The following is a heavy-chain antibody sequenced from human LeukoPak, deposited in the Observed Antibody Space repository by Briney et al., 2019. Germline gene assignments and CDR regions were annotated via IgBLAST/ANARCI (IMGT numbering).Heavy chain of an antibody. CDR3: VREVGRPKTFYFDS. CDR1: GFVFSRDN. Sequence: GGSLRLSCIASGFVFSRDNMNWVRRAPGKGLEWVAHLSEAIYYADSVQGRFTISRDNAKNSLYLQMSNLRAEDTAMYYCVREVGRPKTFYFDSWGRGTPVTVSS. V-gene: IGHV3-48*04. J-gene: IGHJ4*02. D-gene: IGHD3-16*01. CDR2: LSEAI.